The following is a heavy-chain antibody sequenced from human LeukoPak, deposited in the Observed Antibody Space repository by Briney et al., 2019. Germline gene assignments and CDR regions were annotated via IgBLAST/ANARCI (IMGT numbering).Heavy chain of an antibody. CDR1: GYTFTNYA. J-gene: IGHJ4*02. CDR3: ARDGAKLDY. V-gene: IGHV7-4-1*02. CDR2: ITTNTGDP. Sequence: ASVKVSCKASGYTFTNYAMNWVRQAPGQGLEWMGWITTNTGDPTYAQGFTGRFVFSLDTSVSTTYLQISSLNAEDTAVYYCARDGAKLDYWGQGTLVTVSS.